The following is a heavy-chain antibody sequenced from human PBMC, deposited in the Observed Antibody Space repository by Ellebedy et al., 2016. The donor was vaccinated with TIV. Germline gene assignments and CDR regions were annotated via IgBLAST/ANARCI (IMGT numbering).Heavy chain of an antibody. CDR2: IIPIFGIP. J-gene: IGHJ4*02. Sequence: SVKVSCKASGGTFKSYAISWVRQAPGQGLEWMGGIIPIFGIPTYAQKFQGRVTITADESTSTAYMELSSLRSEDTAVYYCARGRAPRDRKLPLDYWGQGTLVTVYS. CDR1: GGTFKSYA. V-gene: IGHV1-69*13. CDR3: ARGRAPRDRKLPLDY. D-gene: IGHD1-7*01.